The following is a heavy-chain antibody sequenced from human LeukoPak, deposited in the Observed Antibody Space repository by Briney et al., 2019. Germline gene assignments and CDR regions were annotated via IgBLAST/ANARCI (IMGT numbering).Heavy chain of an antibody. CDR3: ARGYYGSGSRDYFDY. CDR2: INHSGST. J-gene: IGHJ4*02. CDR1: GGSISSSSYY. V-gene: IGHV4-39*07. Sequence: PSETLSLTCTVSGGSISSSSYYWGWIRQPPGKGLEWIGEINHSGSTNYNPSLKSRVTISVDTSKNQFSLKLSSVTAADTAVYYCARGYYGSGSRDYFDYWGQGTLVTVSS. D-gene: IGHD3-10*01.